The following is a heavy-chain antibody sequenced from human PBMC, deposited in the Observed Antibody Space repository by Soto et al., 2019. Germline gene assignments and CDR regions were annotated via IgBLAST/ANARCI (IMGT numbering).Heavy chain of an antibody. CDR2: IYYSGST. Sequence: SETLSLTCTVPGGSISSYYWSWIRQPPGKGLEWIGYIYYSGSTNYNPSLKSRVTISVDTSKNQFSLKLSSVTAADTAVYYCARGVTRSPWFDPWGQGTLVTVS. V-gene: IGHV4-59*01. CDR1: GGSISSYY. D-gene: IGHD3-16*01. J-gene: IGHJ5*02. CDR3: ARGVTRSPWFDP.